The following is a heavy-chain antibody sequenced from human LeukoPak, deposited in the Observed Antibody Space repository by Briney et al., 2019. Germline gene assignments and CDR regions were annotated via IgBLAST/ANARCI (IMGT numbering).Heavy chain of an antibody. CDR1: AGSISTYY. J-gene: IGHJ4*02. Sequence: PSETLSLTCTVSAGSISTYYWSWIRQPPGKGLEWLGYIYYSGSTNYNPSLKSRVTISVDTSKSQFSLKLTSVTAADTAVYYCARGRGGFDYWGQGTLVTVSS. CDR3: ARGRGGFDY. CDR2: IYYSGST. V-gene: IGHV4-59*01.